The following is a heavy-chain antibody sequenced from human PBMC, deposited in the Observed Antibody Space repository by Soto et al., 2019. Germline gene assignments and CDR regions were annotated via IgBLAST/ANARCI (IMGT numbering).Heavy chain of an antibody. Sequence: SETLSLTCAVSGGSISSGGYSWSWIRQPPGKGLEWIGYIYHSGSTYYNPSLKGRVTISVDRSKNQFSLKLSSVTAADTAVYYCARVVYSSSRRFLARWFDPWGQGTLVTVSS. CDR3: ARVVYSSSRRFLARWFDP. J-gene: IGHJ5*02. CDR1: GGSISSGGYS. V-gene: IGHV4-30-2*01. CDR2: IYHSGST. D-gene: IGHD6-6*01.